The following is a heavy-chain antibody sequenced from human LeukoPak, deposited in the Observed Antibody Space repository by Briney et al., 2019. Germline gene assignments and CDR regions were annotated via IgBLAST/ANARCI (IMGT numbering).Heavy chain of an antibody. CDR3: ARGVGPLAANTLAY. Sequence: GGSLRLSCAASGFTVITNDMTWVRQAPGKGLEWVSVLYSDGNTKYADSVQGRFTISRDNFKNTLYLEMNSLSPDDTAVYYCARGVGPLAANTLAYWGQGTLVTVSS. V-gene: IGHV3-53*01. CDR1: GFTVITND. CDR2: LYSDGNT. J-gene: IGHJ4*02. D-gene: IGHD3-16*01.